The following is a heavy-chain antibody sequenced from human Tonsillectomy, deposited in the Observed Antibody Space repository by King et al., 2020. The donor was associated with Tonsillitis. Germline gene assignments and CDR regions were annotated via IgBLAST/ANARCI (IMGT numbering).Heavy chain of an antibody. D-gene: IGHD3-10*01. J-gene: IGHJ4*02. Sequence: QLVQSGGGLVKPGGSLRLSCAASGFTFSSYDLNWVRRAPGKGLEWVSSIDSISSQIYYADSVKGRFTISRDNAKNSLYLQMNSLRGEDTAVYYCARYGGGSFDYWGQGTLVTVSS. CDR1: GFTFSSYD. CDR3: ARYGGGSFDY. CDR2: IDSISSQI. V-gene: IGHV3-21*01.